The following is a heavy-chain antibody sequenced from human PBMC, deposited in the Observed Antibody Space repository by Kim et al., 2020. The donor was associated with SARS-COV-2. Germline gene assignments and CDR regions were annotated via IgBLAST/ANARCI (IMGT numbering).Heavy chain of an antibody. CDR2: INAGNGNT. CDR1: GYTFTSYA. Sequence: ASVKVSCKASGYTFTSYAMHWVRQAPGQRLEWMGWINAGNGNTKYSHKLQGRVTITRDTSASTAYMELSSLRSEDTAVYYCASHGGLSGLVAVSYYSSGM. D-gene: IGHD2-15*01. CDR3: ASHGGLSGLVAVSYYSSGM. J-gene: IGHJ6*01. V-gene: IGHV1-3*01.